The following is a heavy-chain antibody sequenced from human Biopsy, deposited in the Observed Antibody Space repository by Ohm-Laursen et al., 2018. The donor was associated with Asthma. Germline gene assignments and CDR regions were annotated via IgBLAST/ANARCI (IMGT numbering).Heavy chain of an antibody. CDR1: GGSISSSSYY. Sequence: GTLSLTCTVSGGSISSSSYYWGWIRQPPGKGLEWIGSIYYNGRTYYNPSLKSRVTISVDTSKNQFSLKLSSVTAADTAVYYCARSAKTIFGVVMGSYYYGMDVWGQGTTVTVSS. CDR3: ARSAKTIFGVVMGSYYYGMDV. J-gene: IGHJ6*02. CDR2: IYYNGRT. D-gene: IGHD3-3*01. V-gene: IGHV4-39*07.